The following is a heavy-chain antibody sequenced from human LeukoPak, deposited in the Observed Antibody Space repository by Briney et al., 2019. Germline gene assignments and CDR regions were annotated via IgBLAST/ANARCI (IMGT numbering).Heavy chain of an antibody. CDR2: ISSSSGNI. J-gene: IGHJ4*02. V-gene: IGHV3-48*02. CDR3: ARAYTGNYYPDY. Sequence: GGSLRLSCAGAGFTFSSDSMSWVRQAPGKGLEGVSYISSSSGNIYYAASVKGRFTISRDNAKNSLFLQMNSLTDEDPAVYYCARAYTGNYYPDYWGQGTLVTVSS. D-gene: IGHD1-26*01. CDR1: GFTFSSDS.